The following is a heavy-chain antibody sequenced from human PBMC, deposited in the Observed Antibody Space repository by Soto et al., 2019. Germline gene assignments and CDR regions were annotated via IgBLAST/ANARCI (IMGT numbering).Heavy chain of an antibody. D-gene: IGHD1-26*01. CDR2: IYYSGTT. CDR1: GYSISSSNW. J-gene: IGHJ4*02. V-gene: IGHV4-28*01. CDR3: ARREIQGPIDY. Sequence: TSETLSITCAVSGYSISSSNWWGWIRQPPGKGLEWIGYIYYSGTTYYNPSLKSRVTMSVDTSKNQFSLKLTSVTAVDTAVYYCARREIQGPIDYWGQGTLVTV.